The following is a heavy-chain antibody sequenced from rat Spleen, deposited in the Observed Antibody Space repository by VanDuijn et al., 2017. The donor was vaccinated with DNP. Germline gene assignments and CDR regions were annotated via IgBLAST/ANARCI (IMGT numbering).Heavy chain of an antibody. D-gene: IGHD4-3*01. J-gene: IGHJ2*01. Sequence: EVQLVESGGGLVQPGGSLKLSCVASGFTFNDYDMAWVRQAPGKGLEWVASINTDGGSTYYPDSVKGRFTISRDNAKSTLYLQMNSLRSEDMATYYCIRWNSGHFDYWGQGVMVTVSS. V-gene: IGHV5-22*01. CDR3: IRWNSGHFDY. CDR2: INTDGGST. CDR1: GFTFNDYD.